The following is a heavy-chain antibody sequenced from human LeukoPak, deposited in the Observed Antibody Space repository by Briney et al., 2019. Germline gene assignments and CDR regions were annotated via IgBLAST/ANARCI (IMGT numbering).Heavy chain of an antibody. V-gene: IGHV4-59*11. J-gene: IGHJ4*02. CDR2: IYYSGST. CDR1: GGSISSHY. CDR3: ARDSSSGWRPFDY. Sequence: SETLSLTCTVSGGSISSHYWSWIRQPPGKGLEWIGYIYYSGSTNYNPSLKSRVTISVDTSKNQFSLKLSSVTAADTAVYYCARDSSSGWRPFDYWGQGTLVTVSS. D-gene: IGHD6-19*01.